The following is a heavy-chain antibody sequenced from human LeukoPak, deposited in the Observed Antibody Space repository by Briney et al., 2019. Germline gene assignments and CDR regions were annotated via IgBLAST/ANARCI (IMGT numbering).Heavy chain of an antibody. Sequence: SETLSLTCTVSGGSISSGDYYWSWIRQPPGKGLEWIAYMYYSGSTYYNPSLKSRVTMSADTSKNQLSLKLSSVTAADTAVYYCARYSANYVWFDPWGQGTLVTVSS. J-gene: IGHJ5*02. CDR3: ARYSANYVWFDP. D-gene: IGHD4/OR15-4a*01. CDR2: MYYSGST. CDR1: GGSISSGDYY. V-gene: IGHV4-30-4*01.